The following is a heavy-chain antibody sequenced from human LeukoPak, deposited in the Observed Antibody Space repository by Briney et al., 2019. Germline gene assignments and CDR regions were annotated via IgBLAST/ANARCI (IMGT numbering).Heavy chain of an antibody. D-gene: IGHD3-22*01. J-gene: IGHJ5*02. CDR2: ISGSGATT. V-gene: IGHV3-23*01. Sequence: GGSLRLSCAASEFIFSNYAMTWVRQPPGKGLEWVSSISGSGATTYYADSVKGRFTISRDNSKNTLFLQFNSLRAEDTAVYYCARDLSPYYYDSSGYYRHWFDPWGQGTLVTVSS. CDR3: ARDLSPYYYDSSGYYRHWFDP. CDR1: EFIFSNYA.